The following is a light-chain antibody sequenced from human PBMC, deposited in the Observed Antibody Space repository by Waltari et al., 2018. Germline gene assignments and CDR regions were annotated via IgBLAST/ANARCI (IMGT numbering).Light chain of an antibody. V-gene: IGKV1-5*03. CDR2: KAS. CDR3: QKYNSAPPYT. Sequence: DIQMTQSPSTLSASVGDRVTITCRASQSISNWLAWYQHKPGRAPKLLIYKASTLERGVPSTFSGSGSGTEFTLIISSLQPDDFATYYCQKYNSAPPYTFGQGTKLEIK. CDR1: QSISNW. J-gene: IGKJ2*01.